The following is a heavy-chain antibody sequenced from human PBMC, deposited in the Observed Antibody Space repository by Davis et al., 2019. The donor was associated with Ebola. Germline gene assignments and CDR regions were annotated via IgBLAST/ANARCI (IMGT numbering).Heavy chain of an antibody. J-gene: IGHJ4*02. V-gene: IGHV1-2*02. D-gene: IGHD3-16*01. CDR1: GGTFSSYA. CDR2: INPNSGGT. CDR3: GRGTYDYGLGFDY. Sequence: ASVKVSCKASGGTFSSYAISWVRQAPGQGLEWMGWINPNSGGTNYAQKFQGRVTMTRDTSISTAYMELSRLRSDDTAVYYCGRGTYDYGLGFDYWGQGTLVTVSS.